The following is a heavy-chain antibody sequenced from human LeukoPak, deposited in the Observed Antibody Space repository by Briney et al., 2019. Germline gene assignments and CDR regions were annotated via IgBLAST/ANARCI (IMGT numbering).Heavy chain of an antibody. D-gene: IGHD5-12*01. J-gene: IGHJ4*02. CDR3: ARAARSPGYSGYDRGFDY. Sequence: GRSLRLSCAASGFTFSSYGMHWVRQAPGKGLEWVAVIWYDGSNKYYADSVKGRFTISRDNSKNTLYLQINSLRAEDTAVYYCARAARSPGYSGYDRGFDYWGQGTLVTVSS. CDR2: IWYDGSNK. V-gene: IGHV3-33*01. CDR1: GFTFSSYG.